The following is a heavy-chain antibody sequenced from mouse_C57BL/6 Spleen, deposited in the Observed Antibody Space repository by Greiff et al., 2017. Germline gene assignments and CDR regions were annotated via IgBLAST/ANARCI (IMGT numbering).Heavy chain of an antibody. V-gene: IGHV1-15*01. CDR1: GYTFTDYE. CDR3: TPITTVVEGAY. D-gene: IGHD1-1*01. CDR2: IDPETGGT. Sequence: VNLVESGAELVRPGASVTLSCKASGYTFTDYEMHWVKQTPVHGLEWIGAIDPETGGTAYNQKFKGKAILTADKSSSTAYMELRSLTSEDSAVYYCTPITTVVEGAYWGQGTLVTVSA. J-gene: IGHJ3*01.